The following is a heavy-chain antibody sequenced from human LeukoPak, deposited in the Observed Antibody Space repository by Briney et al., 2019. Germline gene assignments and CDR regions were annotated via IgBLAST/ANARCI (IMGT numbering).Heavy chain of an antibody. CDR1: GYTFTGYY. Sequence: GASVKVSCKTSGYTFTGYYMHWVRQAPGQGLEWMGWINPNSGGTNYAQKFQGRVTMTRDTSISTAYMELSGLTSDDTAVYYCARDHDYSSGWHEYFEHWGQGTLVTVSS. CDR2: INPNSGGT. V-gene: IGHV1-2*02. J-gene: IGHJ1*01. CDR3: ARDHDYSSGWHEYFEH. D-gene: IGHD6-19*01.